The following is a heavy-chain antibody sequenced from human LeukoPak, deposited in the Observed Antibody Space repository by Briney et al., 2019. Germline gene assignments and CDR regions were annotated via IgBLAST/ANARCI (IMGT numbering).Heavy chain of an antibody. D-gene: IGHD3-22*01. CDR1: GGSISSSSYY. J-gene: IGHJ4*02. CDR3: ARGPMIHYYDGSGYYFFDY. V-gene: IGHV4-39*07. Sequence: PSETLSLTCTVSGGSISSSSYYWGWIRQPPGKGLEWIGSIYYSGSTYYNPSLKSRVSISVDTSKIQFSLKLSSVTAADTAVYYCARGPMIHYYDGSGYYFFDYWGQGTLVTVSS. CDR2: IYYSGST.